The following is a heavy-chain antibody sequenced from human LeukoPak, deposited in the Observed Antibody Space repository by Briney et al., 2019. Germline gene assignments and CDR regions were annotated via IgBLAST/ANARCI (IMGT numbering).Heavy chain of an antibody. J-gene: IGHJ4*02. CDR3: GDVQLAHFDY. D-gene: IGHD6-13*01. V-gene: IGHV4-39*01. CDR2: IYYSGST. CDR1: GGSISSSSYY. Sequence: SETLSLTCTVSGGSISSSSYYWGWIRQPPGKGLEWIGSIYYSGSTYYNPSLKSRVTISVDTSKNQFSLKLSSVTAADTAVYYCGDVQLAHFDYWGQGTLVTVSS.